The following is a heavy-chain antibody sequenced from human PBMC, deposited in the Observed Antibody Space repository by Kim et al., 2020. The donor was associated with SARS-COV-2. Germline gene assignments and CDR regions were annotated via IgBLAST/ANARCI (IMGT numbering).Heavy chain of an antibody. CDR2: ISCGGSNK. D-gene: IGHD3-16*01. Sequence: GGSLRLSCAASGFTFSSYAMRWVRQAPGKGLEWVSVISCGGSNKYYADSVKGRFTISRDNSKNTLYLQMNSLRAEDTAVYYCATDGGADVWGAGTTVTVSP. CDR1: GFTFSSYA. J-gene: IGHJ6*04. V-gene: IGHV3-30*04. CDR3: ATDGGADV.